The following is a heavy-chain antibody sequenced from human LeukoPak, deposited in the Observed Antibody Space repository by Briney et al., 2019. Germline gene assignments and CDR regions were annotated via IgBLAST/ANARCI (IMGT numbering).Heavy chain of an antibody. D-gene: IGHD3-3*01. J-gene: IGHJ4*02. V-gene: IGHV4-59*01. CDR1: GGSISSYS. Sequence: SETLSLTCTVSGGSISSYSWSWIRQPPGRGLEWIGDISDSGSTKYNPSLKSRVTISVDTSKNQFSLRLRSVTAADTAIYYCARGGEWSAGALHYWGQGTLVTVSS. CDR3: ARGGEWSAGALHY. CDR2: ISDSGST.